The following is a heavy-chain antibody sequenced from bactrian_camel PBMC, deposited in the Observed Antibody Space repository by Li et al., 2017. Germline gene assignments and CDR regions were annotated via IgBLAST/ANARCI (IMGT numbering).Heavy chain of an antibody. CDR2: VSLGGGTT. Sequence: VQLVESGGGLVQPGGSLRLSCAASGFTFSKNDTSWVRQAPGKGLEWVSTVSLGGGTTYYPDSVKGRFTISRDNAQNTVYLQMNSLKSEDTALYYCATDIQVGNCGQGTQVTVS. CDR1: GFTFSKND. V-gene: IGHV3S40*01. J-gene: IGHJ6*01. D-gene: IGHD3*01. CDR3: ATDIQVGN.